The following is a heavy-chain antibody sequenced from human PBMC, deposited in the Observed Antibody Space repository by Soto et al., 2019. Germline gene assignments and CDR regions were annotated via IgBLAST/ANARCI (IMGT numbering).Heavy chain of an antibody. Sequence: RLSLSCTVSGGSISSGDYYWSWIRQPPGKGLEWIGYIYYSGSTYDNPSLKSRVTISVDTSKNQFSLKLSSVTAADTAVYYCARGLGFLDRTIYYYGLDVWGQGTKVTVSS. CDR3: ARGLGFLDRTIYYYGLDV. D-gene: IGHD3-3*01. J-gene: IGHJ6*02. V-gene: IGHV4-30-4*01. CDR1: GGSISSGDYY. CDR2: IYYSGST.